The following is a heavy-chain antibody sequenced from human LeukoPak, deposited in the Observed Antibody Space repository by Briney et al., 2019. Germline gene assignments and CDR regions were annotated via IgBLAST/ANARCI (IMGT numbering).Heavy chain of an antibody. V-gene: IGHV1-18*04. CDR2: ISTYNGDT. Sequence: ASVKVSCKASGYTFTDYVLHWVRQAPGQGLEWMGWISTYNGDTNYAQRFQGRVTMATDTSTTTAYMELRSLRSDDTAVYYCARRQITDFDYWGQGTLVTVSS. CDR1: GYTFTDYV. CDR3: ARRQITDFDY. J-gene: IGHJ4*02.